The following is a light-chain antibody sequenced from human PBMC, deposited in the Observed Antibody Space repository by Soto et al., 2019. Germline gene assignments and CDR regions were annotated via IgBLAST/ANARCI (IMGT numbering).Light chain of an antibody. J-gene: IGKJ4*01. V-gene: IGKV2-28*01. CDR1: QSLLFSNGANY. Sequence: DIVMTQSPLSLSVTPGEPASISCRSSQSLLFSNGANYLDWYLQKPGQSPQLLIYLGSNRASGVPDRFSGSGSATDFTLKISRVEAEDVGIYYSMQALQTPLTFGGGTKVDIK. CDR3: MQALQTPLT. CDR2: LGS.